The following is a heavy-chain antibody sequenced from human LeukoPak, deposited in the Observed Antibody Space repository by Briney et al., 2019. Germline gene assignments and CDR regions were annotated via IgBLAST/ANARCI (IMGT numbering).Heavy chain of an antibody. J-gene: IGHJ4*02. D-gene: IGHD6-6*01. CDR2: IYSGGYT. V-gene: IGHV3-66*01. Sequence: GGSLRLSCAASGFTVSSTYLTWVRQAPGHELEWLSVIYSGGYTYYADSVKGRFFISRDMSENMVYLQMNSLSVEDTAVYFCARGRPAHYFDSWGPGTLVTVS. CDR1: GFTVSSTY. CDR3: ARGRPAHYFDS.